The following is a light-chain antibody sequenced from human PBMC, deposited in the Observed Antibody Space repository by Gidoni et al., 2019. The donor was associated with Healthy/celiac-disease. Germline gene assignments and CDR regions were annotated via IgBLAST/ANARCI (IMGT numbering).Light chain of an antibody. CDR3: QQYGSSPT. Sequence: EIVLTQSPGTLSLSPGERATLSCRASQSVSSSYLAWYQQQPGQAPRLLIYGASSRATGIPDRFSGSGSGTDCTLTISRLEPEDFAVYYCQQYGSSPTCGGGTKVEIK. CDR1: QSVSSSY. V-gene: IGKV3-20*01. CDR2: GAS. J-gene: IGKJ4*01.